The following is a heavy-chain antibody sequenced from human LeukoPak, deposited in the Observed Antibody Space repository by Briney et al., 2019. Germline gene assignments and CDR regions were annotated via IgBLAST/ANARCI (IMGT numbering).Heavy chain of an antibody. J-gene: IGHJ6*03. V-gene: IGHV1-18*01. CDR1: GYTFTTYV. D-gene: IGHD6-13*01. CDR2: LSVYTGNT. CDR3: ASTPPAAAYYYYMDV. Sequence: GASVKVSCKASGYTFTTYVITWVRQAPGQGLDWMGCLSVYTGNTNYAQTLQGRVTITTDTSTSTAYMELRSLRSDDTAVYYCASTPPAAAYYYYMDVWGKGTTVTVSS.